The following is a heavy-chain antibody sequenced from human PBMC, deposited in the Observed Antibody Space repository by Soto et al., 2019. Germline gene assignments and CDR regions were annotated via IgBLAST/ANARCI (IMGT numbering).Heavy chain of an antibody. CDR1: GGPISSSGDY. Sequence: QLQLQESGPGLVKPSETLSLTCTVTGGPISSSGDYWVWVRQTPGKGLEWIGTISNSGSTYYNPSVMSRVSISVDTSKKQFSLRLISVTAADTAVYYCARGLSSSAYLDYWGQGTLVTVSS. J-gene: IGHJ4*02. D-gene: IGHD6-19*01. CDR2: ISNSGST. CDR3: ARGLSSSAYLDY. V-gene: IGHV4-39*01.